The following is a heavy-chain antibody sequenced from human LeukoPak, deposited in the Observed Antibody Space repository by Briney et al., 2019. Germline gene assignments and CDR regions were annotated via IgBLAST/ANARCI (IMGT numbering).Heavy chain of an antibody. D-gene: IGHD4-17*01. Sequence: GGSLRLSCVVSGFTFNKYWMSWVRQAPGKGLEWVAFIRYDGSNKYYADSVKGRFTISRDNSKNTLYLQMNSLRAEDTAVYYCAKRYGDYGTFDYWGQGTLVTVSS. CDR3: AKRYGDYGTFDY. J-gene: IGHJ4*02. CDR1: GFTFNKYW. CDR2: IRYDGSNK. V-gene: IGHV3-30*02.